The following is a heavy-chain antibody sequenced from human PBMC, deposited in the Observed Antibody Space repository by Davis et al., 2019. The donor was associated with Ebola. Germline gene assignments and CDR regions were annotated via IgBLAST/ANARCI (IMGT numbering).Heavy chain of an antibody. CDR1: GYTFTSYY. D-gene: IGHD6-13*01. CDR2: INPSGGST. V-gene: IGHV1-46*01. J-gene: IGHJ4*02. Sequence: AASVKVSCKASGYTFTSYYMHWVRQAPGQGLEWMGIINPSGGSTSYAQRFQGRVTMTRDTSTSTVYMELSSLRSEDTAVYYCARHSLPYYFDYWGQGTLVTVSS. CDR3: ARHSLPYYFDY.